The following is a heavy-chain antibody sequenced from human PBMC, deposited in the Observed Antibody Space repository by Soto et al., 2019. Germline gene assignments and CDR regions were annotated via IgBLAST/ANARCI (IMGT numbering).Heavy chain of an antibody. Sequence: QVQLVQSGAEVKKPGSSVKVSCQASGGTFSSYAISWVRQAPGQGLEWMGGIIPIFGTANYAQKFQGRVTITADESTSTAYMELSSLISEDTAVYYCARARKQWLVLNYWGQGTLVTVSS. CDR1: GGTFSSYA. CDR2: IIPIFGTA. V-gene: IGHV1-69*01. D-gene: IGHD6-19*01. J-gene: IGHJ4*02. CDR3: ARARKQWLVLNY.